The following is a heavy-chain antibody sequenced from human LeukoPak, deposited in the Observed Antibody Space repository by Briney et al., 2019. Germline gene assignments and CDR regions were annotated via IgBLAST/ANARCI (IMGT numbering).Heavy chain of an antibody. V-gene: IGHV4-31*03. CDR2: IYYSGST. CDR1: GGSISSGGYY. Sequence: SETLSLTCTVSGGSISSGGYYWSWIRRHPGKGLEWIGYIYYSGSTYYNPSLKSRVTISVDTSKNQFSLKLSSVTAADTAVYYCARDHGQLLAWFDPWGQGTLVTVSS. D-gene: IGHD2-2*01. J-gene: IGHJ5*02. CDR3: ARDHGQLLAWFDP.